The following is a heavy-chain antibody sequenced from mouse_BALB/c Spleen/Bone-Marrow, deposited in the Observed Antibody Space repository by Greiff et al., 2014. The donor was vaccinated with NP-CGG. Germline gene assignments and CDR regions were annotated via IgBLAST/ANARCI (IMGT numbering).Heavy chain of an antibody. CDR1: GFNIKDYY. CDR3: NARGDYDFDYFDY. Sequence: VQLKESGAELVRSGASVKLSCTASGFNIKDYYMHWVKQRPEQGLEWIGWIDPGNGDTEYAPKFQGKATMTADTSSNTAYLQLSSLTSEDTAVYYCNARGDYDFDYFDYWGQGTTLTVSP. D-gene: IGHD2-4*01. J-gene: IGHJ2*01. V-gene: IGHV14-4*02. CDR2: IDPGNGDT.